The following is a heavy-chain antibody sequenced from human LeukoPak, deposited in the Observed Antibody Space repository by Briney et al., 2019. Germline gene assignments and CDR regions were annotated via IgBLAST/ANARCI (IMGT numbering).Heavy chain of an antibody. D-gene: IGHD4-23*01. V-gene: IGHV3-23*01. CDR1: GFTFSSYA. J-gene: IGHJ5*02. CDR2: ISGSGGST. Sequence: GGSLRLSCAASGFTFSSYAMSWVRQAPGKGLEWVSAISGSGGSTYYADSVKGRFTISRDNAKNSLYLQMNSLRAEDTAVYYCARTRWGYNWFDPWGQGTLVTVSS. CDR3: ARTRWGYNWFDP.